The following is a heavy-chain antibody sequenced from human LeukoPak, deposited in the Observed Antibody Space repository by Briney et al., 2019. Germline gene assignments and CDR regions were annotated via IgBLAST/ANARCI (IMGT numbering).Heavy chain of an antibody. D-gene: IGHD3-22*01. CDR1: GYTFTGYY. J-gene: IGHJ4*02. CDR3: ARRRFYDSSGYYYVELDY. Sequence: ASVKVSCKASGYTFTGYYMHWVRQAPGQGLEWMGRINPNSGGTNYAQKLQGRVTMTRDKSISTAYMELSRLRSDDTAVYYCARRRFYDSSGYYYVELDYWGQGTLVTVSS. CDR2: INPNSGGT. V-gene: IGHV1-2*06.